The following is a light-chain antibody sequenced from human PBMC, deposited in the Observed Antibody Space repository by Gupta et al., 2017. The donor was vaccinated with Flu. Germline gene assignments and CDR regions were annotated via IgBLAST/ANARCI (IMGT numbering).Light chain of an antibody. CDR2: DND. CDR3: GTWDNSLGAGV. V-gene: IGLV1-51*01. CDR1: SSNIGINY. Sequence: QSVLTQPPSVSAAPGQKVTFSCSGTSSNIGINYVSWYQQLPGTAPQLLSYDNDQRPSGIKDLCACYKAGTSAIRGIKGLQTGDEDYYSGGTWDNSLGAGVFGGGTKLAVL. J-gene: IGLJ2*01.